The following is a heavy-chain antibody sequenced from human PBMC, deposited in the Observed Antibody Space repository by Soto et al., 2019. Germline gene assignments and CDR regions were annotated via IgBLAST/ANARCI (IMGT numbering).Heavy chain of an antibody. CDR1: GGSINSGDYY. V-gene: IGHV4-30-4*01. CDR3: ARLYTGYDAFDY. J-gene: IGHJ4*02. CDR2: IYYSGST. D-gene: IGHD5-12*01. Sequence: SETLSLTCSVSGGSINSGDYYWSWIRQSPGKGLEWIGYIYYSGSTYYNPSLKSRSTISIDTSKNQFFLDVDSVTDADTVVYYCARLYTGYDAFDYWGQGTLVTVSS.